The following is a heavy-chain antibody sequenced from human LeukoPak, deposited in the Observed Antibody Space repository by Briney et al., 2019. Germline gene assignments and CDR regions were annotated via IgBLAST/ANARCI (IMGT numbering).Heavy chain of an antibody. CDR2: INHSGST. D-gene: IGHD1-26*01. CDR1: GGSFSGYY. Sequence: LVKPSETLSLTCAVYGGSFSGYYWSWIRQPPGKGLEWIGEINHSGSTNYNPSLKSRVTISVDTSKNQFSLKLSSVTAADTAVYYCARGRPSGYFHYWGQGTLVTVSS. CDR3: ARGRPSGYFHY. J-gene: IGHJ4*02. V-gene: IGHV4-34*01.